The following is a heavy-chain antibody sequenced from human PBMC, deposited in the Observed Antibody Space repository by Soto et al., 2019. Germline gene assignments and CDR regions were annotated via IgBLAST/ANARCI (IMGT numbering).Heavy chain of an antibody. CDR1: GFSFSSHG. CDR3: TRDAQQLANYGMDV. V-gene: IGHV3-33*01. CDR2: LWAGGNIR. Sequence: QVQLVESGGTVVQPGGSLRLSCAASGFSFSSHGMHWVGQAPGKGLEWVAHLWAGGNIRYYAYSVNGRFTISSDHSKNTLYLQMSRLGAEDTAVYYCTRDAQQLANYGMDVWGQGTTVTVSS. D-gene: IGHD6-13*01. J-gene: IGHJ6*02.